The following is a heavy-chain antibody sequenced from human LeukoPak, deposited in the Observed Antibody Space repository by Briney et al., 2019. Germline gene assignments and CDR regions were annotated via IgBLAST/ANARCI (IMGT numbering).Heavy chain of an antibody. D-gene: IGHD6-13*01. V-gene: IGHV4-4*07. CDR2: IYTSGNT. CDR1: GASFISYY. CDR3: ARDLEAAGYFDN. J-gene: IGHJ4*02. Sequence: SGTLSLTCTVSGASFISYYWTWIRQPAGKGLEWIGRIYTSGNTNYNPSLKSRVTMSVDTSKNQFSLKLTSVTAADTAVYYCARDLEAAGYFDNWGQGTLVTVSS.